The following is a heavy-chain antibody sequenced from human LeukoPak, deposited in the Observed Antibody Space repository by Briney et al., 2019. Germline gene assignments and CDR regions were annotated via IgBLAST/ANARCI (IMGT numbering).Heavy chain of an antibody. Sequence: GGSLRLSCAPSGFTFSSYAMHWVRQAPGKGLEWVAVISYDGSNKYYADSVKGRFTISRDNSKNTLYLDMNSLRAEDTAVDYCGRAGGSGWYYFDYWGQGTLVTVSS. D-gene: IGHD6-19*01. CDR3: GRAGGSGWYYFDY. V-gene: IGHV3-30*04. CDR2: ISYDGSNK. J-gene: IGHJ4*02. CDR1: GFTFSSYA.